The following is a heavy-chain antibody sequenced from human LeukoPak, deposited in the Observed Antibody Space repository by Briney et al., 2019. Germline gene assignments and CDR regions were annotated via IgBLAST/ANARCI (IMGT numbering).Heavy chain of an antibody. Sequence: GGSLRLSCAASGFTFSSYGMHWVRQAPGKGLEWVAFIRYDGSNKYYADSVKGRFTISRDNSKNTLYLQMNSLRAEDTAVYYCAKDALSSTSIDYYYYMDVWGKGTTVTVSS. D-gene: IGHD2-2*01. CDR3: AKDALSSTSIDYYYYMDV. V-gene: IGHV3-30*02. CDR2: IRYDGSNK. J-gene: IGHJ6*03. CDR1: GFTFSSYG.